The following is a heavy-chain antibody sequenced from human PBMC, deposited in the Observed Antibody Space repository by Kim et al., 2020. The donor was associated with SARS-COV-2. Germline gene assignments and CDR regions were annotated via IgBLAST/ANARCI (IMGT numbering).Heavy chain of an antibody. Sequence: GGSLRLSCAASGFTFSSYAMSWVRQAPGKGLEWVSAISGSGGSTYYADSVKGRFTISRDNSKNTLYLQMNSLRAEDTAVYYCAKDLSDYVWGSYPFDYWGQGTLVTVSS. D-gene: IGHD3-16*01. CDR3: AKDLSDYVWGSYPFDY. J-gene: IGHJ4*02. CDR1: GFTFSSYA. CDR2: ISGSGGST. V-gene: IGHV3-23*01.